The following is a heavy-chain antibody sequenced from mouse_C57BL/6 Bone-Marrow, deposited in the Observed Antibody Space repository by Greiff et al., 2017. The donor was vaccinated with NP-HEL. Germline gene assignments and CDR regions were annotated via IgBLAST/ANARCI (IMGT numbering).Heavy chain of an antibody. CDR2: IYPRSGNT. Sequence: QVQLQQSGAELARPGASVKLSCKASGYTFTSYGISWVKQRPGQGLEWIGEIYPRSGNTYYNEKFKGKATLTADKSSSTAYMELRSLTSEDSAVYFCARTGNWRFAYWGQGTLVTVSA. CDR3: ARTGNWRFAY. D-gene: IGHD4-1*01. J-gene: IGHJ3*01. CDR1: GYTFTSYG. V-gene: IGHV1-81*01.